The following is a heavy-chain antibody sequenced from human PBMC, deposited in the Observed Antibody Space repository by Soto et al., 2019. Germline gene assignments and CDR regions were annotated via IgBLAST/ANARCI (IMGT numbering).Heavy chain of an antibody. Sequence: PSETLSLTCAVSGGSISSGGYSWSWIRQPPGKGLEWIGYIYHSGSTYYNPSLKSRVTISVDRSKNQFSLKLSSVTAADTAVYYCARGTPVAGDYWGQGTLVTVSS. V-gene: IGHV4-30-2*01. CDR2: IYHSGST. D-gene: IGHD6-19*01. CDR1: GGSISSGGYS. J-gene: IGHJ4*02. CDR3: ARGTPVAGDY.